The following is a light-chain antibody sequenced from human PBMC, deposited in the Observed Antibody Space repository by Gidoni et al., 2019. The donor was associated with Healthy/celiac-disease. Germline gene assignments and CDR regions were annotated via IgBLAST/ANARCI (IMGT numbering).Light chain of an antibody. V-gene: IGKV3-20*01. Sequence: EIVLTQSPGTLSLSPWERATLSCRASQSVSSIYLAWYQQKPGQAPRLLLYGASSRATGIPDRFSGSGSGTDFTLTISRLEPEDFALYYCQQYGSSPITFGQGTRLEIK. CDR2: GAS. CDR1: QSVSSIY. J-gene: IGKJ5*01. CDR3: QQYGSSPIT.